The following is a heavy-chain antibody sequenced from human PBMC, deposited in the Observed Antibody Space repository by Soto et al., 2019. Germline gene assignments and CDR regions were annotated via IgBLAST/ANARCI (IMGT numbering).Heavy chain of an antibody. D-gene: IGHD3-9*01. CDR1: GYTFASYA. CDR3: ARDWDYDILTGYLY. V-gene: IGHV1-3*01. Sequence: ASVKVSCKASGYTFASYAMHWVRQAPGQRLEWMGWINAGNGNTKYSQKFQGRVTITRDTSASTAYMELSSLRSEDTAVYYCARDWDYDILTGYLYWGQGTLVTVSS. J-gene: IGHJ4*02. CDR2: INAGNGNT.